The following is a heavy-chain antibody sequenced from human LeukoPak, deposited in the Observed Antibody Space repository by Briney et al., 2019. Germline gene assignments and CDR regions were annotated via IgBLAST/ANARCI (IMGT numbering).Heavy chain of an antibody. CDR1: GFTFSSYS. CDR2: ISSSSSYI. Sequence: GGSLRLSCAASGFTFSSYSMNWVRQAPGKGLEWVSSISSSSSYIYYADSVKGRFTISRDNAKNSLYLQMNSLRAEDTAVYYCARALHSSGWYLGNGMDVWGQGTMVTVSS. CDR3: ARALHSSGWYLGNGMDV. V-gene: IGHV3-21*01. J-gene: IGHJ6*02. D-gene: IGHD6-19*01.